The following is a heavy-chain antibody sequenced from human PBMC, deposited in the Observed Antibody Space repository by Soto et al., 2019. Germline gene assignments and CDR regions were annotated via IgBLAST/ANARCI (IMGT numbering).Heavy chain of an antibody. D-gene: IGHD2-21*02. CDR1: GLTFSSST. Sequence: QVHLVQSGAEVKKPGSSVKVSCKASGLTFSSSTLTWVRQVSGQGPEWMGGIIPFFSSVNYAQKFQDRVTITADVSASTTYIELRTLISEDTAVYYCARRHQYGGNSDAFEFWGQGTVGTVSS. CDR2: IIPFFSSV. J-gene: IGHJ3*01. CDR3: ARRHQYGGNSDAFEF. V-gene: IGHV1-69*12.